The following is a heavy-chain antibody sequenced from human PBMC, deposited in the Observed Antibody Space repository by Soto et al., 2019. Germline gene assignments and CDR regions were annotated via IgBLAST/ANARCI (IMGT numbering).Heavy chain of an antibody. D-gene: IGHD3-9*01. Sequence: PGGSLRLSCAASGFTFSSYWMHWVRQAPGKGLVWVSRINSDGSSTSYADSVKGRFTISRDNAKNTLYLQMNSLRAEDTAVYYCARTLYDILTGSVYNWFDPWGQGTLVTVSS. CDR3: ARTLYDILTGSVYNWFDP. CDR2: INSDGSST. J-gene: IGHJ5*02. CDR1: GFTFSSYW. V-gene: IGHV3-74*01.